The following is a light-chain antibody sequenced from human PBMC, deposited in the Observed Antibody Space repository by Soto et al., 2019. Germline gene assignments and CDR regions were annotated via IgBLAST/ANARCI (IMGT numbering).Light chain of an antibody. Sequence: ETVLTQSPATLSLSPGERATLSCRASQSVSSYLAWYQQKPGQAPRLLISDASNRATGIPVRFSGSGSGTDFTLTISSLEPEDFAVYYCQQRSNWPLTFGGGTKVEIK. CDR1: QSVSSY. J-gene: IGKJ4*01. V-gene: IGKV3-11*01. CDR2: DAS. CDR3: QQRSNWPLT.